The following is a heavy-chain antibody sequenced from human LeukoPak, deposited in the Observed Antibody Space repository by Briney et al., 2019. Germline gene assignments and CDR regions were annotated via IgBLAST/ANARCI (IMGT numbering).Heavy chain of an antibody. CDR1: GFTFSSYE. CDR2: ISSSGSTI. D-gene: IGHD3-9*01. J-gene: IGHJ6*04. Sequence: GGSLRLSCAASGFTFSSYEMNWVRQAPGKGLEWVSYISSSGSTIYYADSVKGRFTISRDNAKNSLYLQMNSLRAEDTAVYYCARDQESDILTGPSTSGMDVWGKGTTVTVSS. V-gene: IGHV3-48*03. CDR3: ARDQESDILTGPSTSGMDV.